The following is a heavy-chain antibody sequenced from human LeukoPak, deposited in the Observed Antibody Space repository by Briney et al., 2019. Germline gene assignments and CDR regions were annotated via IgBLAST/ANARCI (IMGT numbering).Heavy chain of an antibody. CDR3: ATLTAERLYCTNGVCLYFDH. Sequence: GASVKVSCKVSVYTLTELSMHWVRQAPGKGLEWMGGFDPEDDETIYAQKFQGRVTMTEDTSTDTAYMELSSLRSEDTAVYYCATLTAERLYCTNGVCLYFDHWGQGTLVTVSS. J-gene: IGHJ4*02. CDR2: FDPEDDET. V-gene: IGHV1-24*01. CDR1: VYTLTELS. D-gene: IGHD2-8*01.